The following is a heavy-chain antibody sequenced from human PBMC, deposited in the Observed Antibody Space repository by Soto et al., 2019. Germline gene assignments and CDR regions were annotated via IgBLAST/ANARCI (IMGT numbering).Heavy chain of an antibody. Sequence: EVQLVESGGGLVQPGGSLRLSCVDSGFTFSSYWMRWVRQAPVKGLEWVGNIKQDGSEENYVDSVKGRFTISRDNAKNSMYLQMERRRGGDAAVYYGARIAASGRGWDVWGQGTRVVVSS. V-gene: IGHV3-7*01. CDR3: ARIAASGRGWDV. CDR1: GFTFSSYW. D-gene: IGHD6-13*01. J-gene: IGHJ6*02. CDR2: IKQDGSEE.